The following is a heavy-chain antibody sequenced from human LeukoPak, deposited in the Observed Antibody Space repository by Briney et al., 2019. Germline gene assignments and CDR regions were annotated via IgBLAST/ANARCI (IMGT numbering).Heavy chain of an antibody. CDR2: ISSSSSYI. Sequence: GGSLRLSCEASGFTFSNYFMSWVRQAPGKGLEWVSSISSSSSYIYYADSVKGRFTISRDNAKNSLYLQMNSLRAEDTAVYYCARDDGDGYNYSDYWGQGTLVTVSS. D-gene: IGHD5-12*01. J-gene: IGHJ4*02. CDR1: GFTFSNYF. V-gene: IGHV3-21*01. CDR3: ARDDGDGYNYSDY.